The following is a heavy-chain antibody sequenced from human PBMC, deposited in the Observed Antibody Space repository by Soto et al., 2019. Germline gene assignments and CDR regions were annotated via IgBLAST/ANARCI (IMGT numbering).Heavy chain of an antibody. V-gene: IGHV1-69*05. Sequence: SVKVSCKASGGTFSSYAISWVRQAPGQGLEWMGGIIPIFGTANYAQKFQGRVTITTDESTSTAYMELSSLRSEDTAVYYCVRVRAYYYDSSGYWPLNNWFDPWGQGTLVTVSS. CDR2: IIPIFGTA. D-gene: IGHD3-22*01. CDR3: VRVRAYYYDSSGYWPLNNWFDP. CDR1: GGTFSSYA. J-gene: IGHJ5*02.